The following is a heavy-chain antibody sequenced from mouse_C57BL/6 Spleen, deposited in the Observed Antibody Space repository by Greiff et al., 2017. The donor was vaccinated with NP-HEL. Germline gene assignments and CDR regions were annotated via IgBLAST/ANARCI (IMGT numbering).Heavy chain of an antibody. D-gene: IGHD2-3*01. V-gene: IGHV1-85*01. CDR2: IYPRDGST. CDR3: ARSSIYDGYYSMDY. J-gene: IGHJ4*01. CDR1: GYTFTSYD. Sequence: VQLQQSGPELVKPGASVKLSCKASGYTFTSYDINWVKQRPGQGLEWIGWIYPRDGSTKYNEKFKGKATLTVDTSSSTAYMELHSLTSEDSAVYFCARSSIYDGYYSMDYWGQGTSVTVSS.